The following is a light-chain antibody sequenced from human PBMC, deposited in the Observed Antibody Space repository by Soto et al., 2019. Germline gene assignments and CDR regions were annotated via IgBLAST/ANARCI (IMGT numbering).Light chain of an antibody. J-gene: IGKJ3*01. CDR2: KAS. Sequence: DIQMTQSPSHLSASVGDRVTITCRASQSISSWLARYQQKPGKAPKLLIHKASSLESGVPSRFSGSGSGTEFTLTISSLQPDDFATYYCQQYNSYPFTFGPGTKVDIK. CDR1: QSISSW. CDR3: QQYNSYPFT. V-gene: IGKV1-5*03.